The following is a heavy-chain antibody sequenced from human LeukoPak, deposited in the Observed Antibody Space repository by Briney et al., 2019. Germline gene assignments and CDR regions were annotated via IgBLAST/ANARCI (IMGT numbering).Heavy chain of an antibody. Sequence: SGTLSLTCAVSGGSISSSNWWSWIRQPPGKGLEWIGEIYHSGSTNYNPSLKSRVTISLDTSRNQFSLKLNSVTAADTAVYYCAKSNGYGLIDIWGQGTMVTVSS. V-gene: IGHV4-4*02. CDR2: IYHSGST. CDR1: GGSISSSNW. D-gene: IGHD3-10*01. CDR3: AKSNGYGLIDI. J-gene: IGHJ3*02.